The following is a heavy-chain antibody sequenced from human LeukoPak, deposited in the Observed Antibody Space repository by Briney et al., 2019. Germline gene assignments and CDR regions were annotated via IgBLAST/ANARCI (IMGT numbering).Heavy chain of an antibody. J-gene: IGHJ3*02. CDR3: ARKRYDYDILTGYYPLHDAFDI. Sequence: GASVKVSCTASGGTFSSYAISWVRQAPGQGLEWMGGIIPIFGTANYAQKFQGRVTITADKSTSTAYMELSSLRSEDTAVYYCARKRYDYDILTGYYPLHDAFDIWGQGTMVTVSS. CDR1: GGTFSSYA. CDR2: IIPIFGTA. V-gene: IGHV1-69*06. D-gene: IGHD3-9*01.